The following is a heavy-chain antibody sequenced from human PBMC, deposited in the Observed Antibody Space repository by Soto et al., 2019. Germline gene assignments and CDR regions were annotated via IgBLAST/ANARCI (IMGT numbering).Heavy chain of an antibody. V-gene: IGHV3-48*03. CDR2: IGSGNTI. Sequence: EVQLVESVGGLVQPGGSLRLSCAASGFTFSSYEMNWVRQAPGRGLEWVSYIGSGNTIFYADSVKGRFTVSRDNAKNSLYLQMTSLRADDTAVYYCARLAVTGHFDCWGQGTLVTVSS. CDR3: ARLAVTGHFDC. D-gene: IGHD6-19*01. J-gene: IGHJ4*02. CDR1: GFTFSSYE.